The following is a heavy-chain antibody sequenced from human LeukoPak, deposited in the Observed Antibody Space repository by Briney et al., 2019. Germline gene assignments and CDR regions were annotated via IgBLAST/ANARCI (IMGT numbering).Heavy chain of an antibody. CDR1: GFTFTSSA. Sequence: SVKVSCMASGFTFTSSAMHWVRQARGQRLEWIGWIVVGSGNTNYAQKFQERVTITRDMSTSTAYMELSSLRSEDTAVYYCAANLSGYSYGSDYWGQGTLVTVSS. CDR3: AANLSGYSYGSDY. J-gene: IGHJ4*02. CDR2: IVVGSGNT. D-gene: IGHD5-18*01. V-gene: IGHV1-58*02.